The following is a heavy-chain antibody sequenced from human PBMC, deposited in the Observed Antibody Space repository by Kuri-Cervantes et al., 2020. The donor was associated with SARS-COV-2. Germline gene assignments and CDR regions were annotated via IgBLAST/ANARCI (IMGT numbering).Heavy chain of an antibody. V-gene: IGHV4-59*01. CDR3: ARVPPIVAVPAAMPSYHYYYYGMDV. CDR2: IYYSGST. D-gene: IGHD2-2*01. Sequence: GSLRLSCTVSGGSISSYYWSWIRQPPGKGLEWIGYIYYSGSTNYNPSLKSRVTISVDTSKNQFSLKLSSVTAADTAVYYCARVPPIVAVPAAMPSYHYYYYGMDVWGQGTTVTVSS. J-gene: IGHJ6*02. CDR1: GGSISSYY.